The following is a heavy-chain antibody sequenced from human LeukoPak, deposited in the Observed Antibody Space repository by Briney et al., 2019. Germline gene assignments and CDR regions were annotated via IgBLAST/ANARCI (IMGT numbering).Heavy chain of an antibody. CDR1: GGTFSSYA. CDR2: IIPIFGTA. CDR3: ARAPQLLWFGDLFDY. D-gene: IGHD3-10*01. Sequence: GASVKVSCKASGGTFSSYAISWVRQAPGQGLEWMGGIIPIFGTANYAQKFQGRVTITADKSTSTAYMELSSLRSEDTAVYYCARAPQLLWFGDLFDYWGQGTLVTVSS. V-gene: IGHV1-69*06. J-gene: IGHJ4*02.